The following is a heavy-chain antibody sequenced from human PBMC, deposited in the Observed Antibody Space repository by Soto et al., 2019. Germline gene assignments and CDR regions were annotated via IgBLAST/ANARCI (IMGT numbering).Heavy chain of an antibody. CDR3: ARADDYGDYGPKYDFDY. D-gene: IGHD4-17*01. J-gene: IGHJ4*02. CDR2: VIPIFGTA. CDR1: GGTFSSYA. Sequence: QVQLVQSGAEVKKPGSSVKVSCTASGGTFSSYAVSWVRQAPGQGLEWVGGVIPIFGTANYAQKFQGKVTTTADESTSTAYMELSSLRSEDTAVYYCARADDYGDYGPKYDFDYWGQGTLVTVSS. V-gene: IGHV1-69*12.